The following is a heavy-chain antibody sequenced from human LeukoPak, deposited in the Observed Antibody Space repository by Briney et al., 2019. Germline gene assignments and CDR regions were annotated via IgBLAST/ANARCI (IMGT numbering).Heavy chain of an antibody. CDR3: ARGDLGRGSPFDP. J-gene: IGHJ5*02. D-gene: IGHD3-16*01. Sequence: GGSLRLSCAASGFTVSSNYMSWVRQAPGKGLEWVSVIYSGGTTYYADSVTGRFTISRDSSKNTLYPQMNSLRAEDTAVYYCARGDLGRGSPFDPWGQGTLVTVSS. V-gene: IGHV3-53*01. CDR2: IYSGGTT. CDR1: GFTVSSNY.